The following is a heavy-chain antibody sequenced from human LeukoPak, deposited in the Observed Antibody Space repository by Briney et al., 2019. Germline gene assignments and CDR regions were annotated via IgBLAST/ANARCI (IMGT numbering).Heavy chain of an antibody. CDR1: GFTFSNAW. Sequence: GGSLRLSCAASGFTFSNAWMSWVRQAPGKGLEWVGRIKSKTDGGTTDYAAPVKGRFTISRDDSKNTLYLQMNSLRTEDTAVYYCAKDIYSGYDYGSMVFDYWGQGTLVTVSS. CDR2: IKSKTDGGTT. D-gene: IGHD5-12*01. J-gene: IGHJ4*02. CDR3: AKDIYSGYDYGSMVFDY. V-gene: IGHV3-15*01.